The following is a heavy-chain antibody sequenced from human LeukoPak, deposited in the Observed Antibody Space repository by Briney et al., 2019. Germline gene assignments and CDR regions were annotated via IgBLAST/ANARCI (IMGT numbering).Heavy chain of an antibody. J-gene: IGHJ3*02. CDR2: IIPIFGTA. D-gene: IGHD2-2*01. CDR3: ARDIPDSSTSASGAFDI. CDR1: GGTFSSYA. V-gene: IGHV1-69*13. Sequence: VASVKVSCKASGGTFSSYAISWVRQAPGQGLEWMGGIIPIFGTANYAQKFQGRVTITADESTSTAYMELSSLRSEDTAVYYCARDIPDSSTSASGAFDIWGQGTMVTVSS.